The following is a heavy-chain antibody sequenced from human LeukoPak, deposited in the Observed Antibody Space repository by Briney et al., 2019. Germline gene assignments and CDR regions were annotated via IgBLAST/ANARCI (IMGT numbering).Heavy chain of an antibody. D-gene: IGHD6-6*01. Sequence: GESLKISCKGSGYSFTSYWIGWVRQMPGKGLEWMGLIYPGDSDPRYSPSFQGQVTISADQSISTAYLQWSSLKASDTAVYYCARWDYRSSSGLRYFDYWGQGTLVTVSS. J-gene: IGHJ4*02. V-gene: IGHV5-51*01. CDR1: GYSFTSYW. CDR2: IYPGDSDP. CDR3: ARWDYRSSSGLRYFDY.